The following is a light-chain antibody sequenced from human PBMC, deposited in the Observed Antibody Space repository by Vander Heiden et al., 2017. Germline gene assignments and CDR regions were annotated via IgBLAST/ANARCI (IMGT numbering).Light chain of an antibody. CDR1: SSDVGSYNH. J-gene: IGLJ1*01. V-gene: IGLV2-18*02. CDR2: GVN. Sequence: QSALPQPPSVSGSPGQSVTISCTGTSSDVGSYNHISCYQQPPGTAPKLIIYGVNNRPSGVPDRFSGSKSGNTASLTISGLQAEDEADYYCTSFSSSGTYVFGTGTEVTV. CDR3: TSFSSSGTYV.